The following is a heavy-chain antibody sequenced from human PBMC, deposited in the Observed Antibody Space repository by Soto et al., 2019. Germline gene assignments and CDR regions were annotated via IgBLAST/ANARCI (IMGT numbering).Heavy chain of an antibody. V-gene: IGHV3-30*18. CDR2: ISYDGSNK. J-gene: IGHJ6*03. Sequence: GGSLRLSCAASGFTFSSYGMHWVRQAPGKGLEWVAVISYDGSNKYYADSVKGRFTISRDNSKNTLYLQMNSLRAEDTAVYYCAKPGIEQWLVRHYYYYMDVWGKGTTVTVSS. D-gene: IGHD6-19*01. CDR3: AKPGIEQWLVRHYYYYMDV. CDR1: GFTFSSYG.